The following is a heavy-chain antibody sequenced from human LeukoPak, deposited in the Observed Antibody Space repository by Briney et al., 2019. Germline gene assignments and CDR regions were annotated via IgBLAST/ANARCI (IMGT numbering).Heavy chain of an antibody. J-gene: IGHJ4*02. CDR1: GFTFSSYW. D-gene: IGHD3-16*01. Sequence: GGSLRLSCAASGFTFSSYWMTWVRQAPGKGLEWVANIKHNGDELNYVDSVEDRFTISSDNAKNSLYLHMPSLRAEDTAVYYCARELRTFDSWGQGTLVTVSS. CDR2: IKHNGDEL. V-gene: IGHV3-7*01. CDR3: ARELRTFDS.